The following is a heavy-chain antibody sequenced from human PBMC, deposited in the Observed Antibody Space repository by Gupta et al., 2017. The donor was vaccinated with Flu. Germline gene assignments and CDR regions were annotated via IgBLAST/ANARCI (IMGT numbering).Heavy chain of an antibody. CDR1: GSTFSRSG. Sequence: QRVESGGGVVQLRTAPSFSCAASGSTFSRSGMHWVRQATAKGLEWVADIASDGSHKDYADSVRGRFTISRDNSKNTLALEMDSLRVEDTAVYYCAKDGPWTASCPYYCYYMDVWGKGTTVTVSS. CDR3: AKDGPWTASCPYYCYYMDV. D-gene: IGHD2-2*01. J-gene: IGHJ6*03. V-gene: IGHV3-30*18. CDR2: IASDGSHK.